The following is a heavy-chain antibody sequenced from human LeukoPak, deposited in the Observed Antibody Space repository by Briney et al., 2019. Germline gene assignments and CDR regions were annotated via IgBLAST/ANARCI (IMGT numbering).Heavy chain of an antibody. J-gene: IGHJ4*02. CDR2: MNPNSGNT. D-gene: IGHD6-13*01. Sequence: ASVKVSCKASGYTFTSYDINWVRQATGQGLEWMGWMNPNSGNTGYAQKFQGRVTMTRNTSISTAYMELSSLRSEDTAVYYCARRSSSWHGVVFGYWGQGTLVTVSS. V-gene: IGHV1-8*01. CDR3: ARRSSSWHGVVFGY. CDR1: GYTFTSYD.